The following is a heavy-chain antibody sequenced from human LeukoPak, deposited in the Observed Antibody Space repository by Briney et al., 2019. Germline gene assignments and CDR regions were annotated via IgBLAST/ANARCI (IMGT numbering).Heavy chain of an antibody. V-gene: IGHV5-51*01. D-gene: IGHD3-10*01. CDR3: ARASVVRGVLVYFDY. J-gene: IGHJ4*02. CDR1: GYSFTSYW. CDR2: IYPGDSDT. Sequence: GESLKISCKGSGYSFTSYWIGWVRQMPGKGLEWMGIIYPGDSDTRYSPSFQGQVTISADKSISTAYLQWSSLKASDTAMYSCARASVVRGVLVYFDYWGQGTLVTVSS.